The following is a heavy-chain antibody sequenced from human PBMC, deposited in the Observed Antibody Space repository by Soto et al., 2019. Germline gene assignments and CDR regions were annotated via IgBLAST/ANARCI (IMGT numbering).Heavy chain of an antibody. V-gene: IGHV1-69*08. CDR1: GGTFSSYT. CDR2: IIPILGIA. Sequence: QVQLVQSGAEVKKPGSSVKVSCKASGGTFSSYTISWVRQAPGQGLEWVGRIIPILGIANYAQKFQGRVTITADKSTSTAYMELSSLRSEDTAVYYCARDNITIFGVVSLNWFDPWGQGTLVTVSS. CDR3: ARDNITIFGVVSLNWFDP. J-gene: IGHJ5*02. D-gene: IGHD3-3*01.